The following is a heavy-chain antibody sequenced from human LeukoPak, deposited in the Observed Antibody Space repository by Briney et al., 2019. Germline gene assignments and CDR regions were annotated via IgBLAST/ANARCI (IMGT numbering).Heavy chain of an antibody. J-gene: IGHJ6*02. Sequence: GASVKVSCKASGYTFTGYYTHWVRQAPGQGLEWMGWINPNSGGTNYAQKFQGRVTMTRDTSISTAYMELSRLRSDDTAVYYCARDIVVVVAATLALPYYGMDVWGQGTTVTVSS. V-gene: IGHV1-2*02. CDR3: ARDIVVVVAATLALPYYGMDV. CDR1: GYTFTGYY. D-gene: IGHD2-15*01. CDR2: INPNSGGT.